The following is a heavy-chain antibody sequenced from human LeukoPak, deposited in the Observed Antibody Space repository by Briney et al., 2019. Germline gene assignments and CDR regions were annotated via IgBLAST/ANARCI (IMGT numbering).Heavy chain of an antibody. Sequence: SGGSLRLSCAASGFTFSSYAMSWVRQAPGKGLEWVSAISGSGGSTYYADSVKGRFTISRDNSKNTLYLQMNSLRAEDTAVYYCAKDLPQDYYDSSGYYGYFDYWGQGTLVTVSS. D-gene: IGHD3-22*01. CDR3: AKDLPQDYYDSSGYYGYFDY. J-gene: IGHJ4*02. V-gene: IGHV3-23*01. CDR1: GFTFSSYA. CDR2: ISGSGGST.